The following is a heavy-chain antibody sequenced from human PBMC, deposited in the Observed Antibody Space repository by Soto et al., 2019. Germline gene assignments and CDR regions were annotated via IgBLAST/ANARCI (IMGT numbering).Heavy chain of an antibody. CDR2: VNPSGGHT. D-gene: IGHD2-21*02. J-gene: IGHJ4*02. Sequence: QVQPVQSGAEVKKPGASVKVSCKASGDTFTDYCIHWVRQAPGQGLEWMGTVNPSGGHTTYAQHFLGRMTMTRDTSTSTLYMELTSLTSEDTAVYYCARGGHVVVVTAALDYWGQGTLVTVSS. V-gene: IGHV1-46*01. CDR1: GDTFTDYC. CDR3: ARGGHVVVVTAALDY.